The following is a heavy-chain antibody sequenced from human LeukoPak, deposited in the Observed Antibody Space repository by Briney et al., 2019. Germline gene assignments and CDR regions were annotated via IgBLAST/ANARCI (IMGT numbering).Heavy chain of an antibody. Sequence: ASVKVSCKVSGYTLTELSMHWVRQAPGKGLEWMGGFDPEDGETIYAQKFQGRVTMTEDTSTDTAYMELSSLRSEDTAVYYCATPGTAAGLYYFHYWGQGTLVTVSS. J-gene: IGHJ4*02. CDR3: ATPGTAAGLYYFHY. V-gene: IGHV1-24*01. CDR1: GYTLTELS. CDR2: FDPEDGET. D-gene: IGHD6-13*01.